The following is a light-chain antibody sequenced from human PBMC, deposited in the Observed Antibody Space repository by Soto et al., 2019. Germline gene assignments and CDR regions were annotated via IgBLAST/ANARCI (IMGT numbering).Light chain of an antibody. V-gene: IGKV1D-12*01. CDR2: GTS. J-gene: IGKJ4*01. CDR3: QQAYSFPLA. CDR1: QAIAGW. Sequence: DIQMIQSPSSVYASVGDRVTVACRSSQAIAGWLAWYQQKPGKAPRLLIYGTSTLQSGVPSRFSGSGSGTDFTLTISCLQPEDFATYYCQQAYSFPLAVGGGTTVDIK.